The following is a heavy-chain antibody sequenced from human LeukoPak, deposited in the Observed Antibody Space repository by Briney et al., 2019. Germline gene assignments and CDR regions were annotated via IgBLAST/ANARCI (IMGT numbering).Heavy chain of an antibody. Sequence: PGGSLRLSCAASGFTFSSYAMSWVRQAPGKGLEWVSAISGSGGSTYYADSVKGRFTISRDNSKNTLYLQMNSLRAEDTAVYYCANAVGTMVRGVIIIGYLDYWGQGTLVTVSS. CDR3: ANAVGTMVRGVIIIGYLDY. CDR2: ISGSGGST. J-gene: IGHJ4*02. V-gene: IGHV3-23*01. CDR1: GFTFSSYA. D-gene: IGHD3-10*01.